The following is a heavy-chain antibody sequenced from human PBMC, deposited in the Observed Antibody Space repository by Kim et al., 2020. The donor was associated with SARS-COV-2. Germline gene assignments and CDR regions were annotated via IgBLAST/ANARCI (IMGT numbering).Heavy chain of an antibody. J-gene: IGHJ6*02. CDR1: GGTFSSYA. V-gene: IGHV1-69*04. CDR3: ARGGPPLAAAGPLNYGMDV. Sequence: SVKVSCKASGGTFSSYAISWVRQAPGQGLEWMGRIIPILGIANYAQKFQGRVTITADKSTSTAYMELSSLRSEDTAVYYCARGGPPLAAAGPLNYGMDVWGQGTTVTVSS. D-gene: IGHD6-13*01. CDR2: IIPILGIA.